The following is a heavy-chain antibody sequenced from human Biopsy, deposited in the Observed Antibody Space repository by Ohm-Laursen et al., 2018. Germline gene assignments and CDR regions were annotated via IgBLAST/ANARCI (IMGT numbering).Heavy chain of an antibody. CDR2: INTENGNT. CDR3: ARAKLGPVYYYYGMDV. V-gene: IGHV1-18*01. Sequence: GSSVKVSCKASGYTFTSYGISWVRQAPGQGLEWMGWINTENGNTIYAQNLQGRVTMTADTSTSTAYMEVTSLRSDDTAVYYCARAKLGPVYYYYGMDVWGQGTTVTVSS. D-gene: IGHD7-27*01. J-gene: IGHJ6*02. CDR1: GYTFTSYG.